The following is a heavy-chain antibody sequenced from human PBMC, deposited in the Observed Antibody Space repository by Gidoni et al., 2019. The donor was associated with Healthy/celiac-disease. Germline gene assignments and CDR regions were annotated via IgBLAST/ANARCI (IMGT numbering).Heavy chain of an antibody. CDR3: ARNGGGYDILTGYSYYFDY. CDR1: GFTFSRYA. D-gene: IGHD3-9*01. CDR2: ISYDGSNT. Sequence: QVQLVASGGGVVQPGRSLSLSCAAAGFTFSRYAMHWVRQAPGKGLEWVAVISYDGSNTYYADSVKGLFTISRDNSKNTLYLQMNSLRAEDTAVYYCARNGGGYDILTGYSYYFDYWGQGTLVTVSS. V-gene: IGHV3-30-3*01. J-gene: IGHJ4*02.